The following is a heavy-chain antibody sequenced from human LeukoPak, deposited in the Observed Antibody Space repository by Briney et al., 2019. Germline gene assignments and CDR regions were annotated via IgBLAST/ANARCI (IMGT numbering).Heavy chain of an antibody. D-gene: IGHD5-18*01. Sequence: SETLSLTCTVSGGSISSGGYYWSWIRQHPGTSLEWIGYIYYSGSTYYNPSLKSRVTISVDTSKNQFSLKLSSVTAADTAVYYCARDGDSRYYYGMDVWGQGTTVTVSS. J-gene: IGHJ6*02. CDR1: GGSISSGGYY. V-gene: IGHV4-31*03. CDR2: IYYSGST. CDR3: ARDGDSRYYYGMDV.